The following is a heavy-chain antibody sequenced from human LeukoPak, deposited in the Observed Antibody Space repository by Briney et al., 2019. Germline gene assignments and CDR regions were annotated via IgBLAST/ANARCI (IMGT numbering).Heavy chain of an antibody. J-gene: IGHJ3*02. CDR3: ARARLEYSSSGTI. V-gene: IGHV4-30-2*01. CDR1: GGSISSGGYY. Sequence: SQTLSLTCTVSGGSISSGGYYWSWIRQPPGKGLEWIGYIYHSGSTYYNPSLKSRVTISVDRSKNQFSLKLSSVTAADTAVYYCARARLEYSSSGTIWGQGTMVTVSS. CDR2: IYHSGST. D-gene: IGHD6-6*01.